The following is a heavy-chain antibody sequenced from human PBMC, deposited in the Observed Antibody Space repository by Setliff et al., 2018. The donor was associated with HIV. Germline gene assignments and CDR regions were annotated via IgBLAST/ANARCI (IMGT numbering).Heavy chain of an antibody. Sequence: LSLTCNVSGASIGTGTHYWAWIRQPPGKGLEWIGSIYYSGNTYYNPSLKSRVTISEDTSRNQFSLRLSSVTAADTAVYYCARLVGGDSSSSFFFDYWGQGTLVTVSS. D-gene: IGHD6-6*01. CDR3: ARLVGGDSSSSFFFDY. J-gene: IGHJ4*02. CDR1: GASIGTGTHY. V-gene: IGHV4-39*01. CDR2: IYYSGNT.